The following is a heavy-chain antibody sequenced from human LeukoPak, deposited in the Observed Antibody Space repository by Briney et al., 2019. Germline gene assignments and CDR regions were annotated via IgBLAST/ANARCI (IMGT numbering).Heavy chain of an antibody. V-gene: IGHV3-21*01. J-gene: IGHJ4*02. CDR3: ARPHHDYSNDY. CDR1: GFTFSSYS. Sequence: GGSLRLSCAASGFTFSSYSMNWVRQAPGKGLEWVSSIDTSSRYIYYADSVKGRFTISRDNAKNSLYLQMNSLRAEDTAVYYCARPHHDYSNDYWGQGTLVTVSS. D-gene: IGHD4-11*01. CDR2: IDTSSRYI.